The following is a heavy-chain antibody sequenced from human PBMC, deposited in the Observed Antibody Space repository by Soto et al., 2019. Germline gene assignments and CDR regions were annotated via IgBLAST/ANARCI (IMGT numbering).Heavy chain of an antibody. CDR3: ARHFPKMEVINPTYYYYYYMDV. D-gene: IGHD1-1*01. V-gene: IGHV4-59*08. CDR1: GGTISSYD. Sequence: SETLSLTCPVSGGTISSYDWSWIRQPPGKGLEWIGYIYYSGSTNYNPSLKSRVTISVDTSKNQFSLKLSSVTAADTAVYYCARHFPKMEVINPTYYYYYYMDVWGKGTTVTVSS. CDR2: IYYSGST. J-gene: IGHJ6*03.